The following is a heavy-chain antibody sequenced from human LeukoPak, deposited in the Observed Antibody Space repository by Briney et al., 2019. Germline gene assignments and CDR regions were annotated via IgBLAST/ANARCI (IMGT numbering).Heavy chain of an antibody. D-gene: IGHD1-26*01. J-gene: IGHJ4*02. CDR3: ARDLVGASYY. V-gene: IGHV3-7*01. CDR1: GFMFSDYW. CDR2: MNRDGSER. Sequence: PGKSLRLSCAASGFMFSDYWMSWVRQAPGKGLEWVANMNRDGSERYYVDSVKGRFTISRDNARNSLYLEMNSLRAEDTAVYYCARDLVGASYYWGQGTLVTVSS.